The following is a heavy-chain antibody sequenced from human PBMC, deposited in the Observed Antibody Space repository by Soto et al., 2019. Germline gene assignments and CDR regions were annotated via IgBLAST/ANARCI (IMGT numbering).Heavy chain of an antibody. CDR2: ISAYNGNT. V-gene: IGHV1-18*01. CDR3: ARDGVWFGELVPAGAYYFDY. Sequence: ASVKVSCKASGYTFTSYGISWVRQAPGQGLEWMGWISAYNGNTNYAQKLQGRVTMTTDTSTSTAYMELRSLRSDDTAVYYCARDGVWFGELVPAGAYYFDYWGQGTLVTVSS. CDR1: GYTFTSYG. D-gene: IGHD3-10*01. J-gene: IGHJ4*02.